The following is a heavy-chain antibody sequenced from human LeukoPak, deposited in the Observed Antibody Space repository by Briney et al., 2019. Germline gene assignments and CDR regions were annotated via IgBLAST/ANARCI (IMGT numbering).Heavy chain of an antibody. CDR2: ISTSSDYI. J-gene: IGHJ3*02. D-gene: IGHD1-26*01. Sequence: GGSLRLSCAASGFTFSSYSMNWVRQAPGKGLEWVSSISTSSDYIYYADSVKGRFTISRDNAKNSLYLQMNSLRAEDTAVYYCARTTSVSYVGDAFDIWGQGTMVTVSS. V-gene: IGHV3-21*01. CDR3: ARTTSVSYVGDAFDI. CDR1: GFTFSSYS.